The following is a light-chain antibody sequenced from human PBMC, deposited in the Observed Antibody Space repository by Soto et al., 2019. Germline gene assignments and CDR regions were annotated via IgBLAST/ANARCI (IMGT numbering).Light chain of an antibody. Sequence: QSALTQPASVSGSPGQSITISCTGTSSDVGSYNLVSWYQQHPGKAPKLMIYEDTKRPSGVSNRFSGSKSGNTASLTISGLQAEDEADYYCCSYAGGSLYVFGTGTKVTVL. CDR1: SSDVGSYNL. J-gene: IGLJ1*01. CDR3: CSYAGGSLYV. CDR2: EDT. V-gene: IGLV2-23*01.